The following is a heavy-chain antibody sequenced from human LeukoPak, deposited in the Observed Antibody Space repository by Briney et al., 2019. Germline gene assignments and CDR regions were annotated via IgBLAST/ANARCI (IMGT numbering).Heavy chain of an antibody. D-gene: IGHD2-15*01. CDR3: ARAGGRSSFDP. V-gene: IGHV1-2*02. Sequence: ASVTVSFKSSGYTFIDYYIHWVRQAPGQGLEWMGSMNPKSGGTKYTQKFQGRVTMTRDPSISTSYIELPTLTSDDTAVYYSARAGGRSSFDPWGQGTLVTVSS. CDR2: MNPKSGGT. J-gene: IGHJ5*02. CDR1: GYTFIDYY.